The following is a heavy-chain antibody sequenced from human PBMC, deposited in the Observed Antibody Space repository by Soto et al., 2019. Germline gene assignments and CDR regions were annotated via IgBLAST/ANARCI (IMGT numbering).Heavy chain of an antibody. Sequence: GESLKISCKGSGYSFTSYWIGWVRQMPGKGLEWMGIIYPSDSYTNYSPSFQGHVTISADKSISTAYLQWSSLKASDTAMYYCARQKHNVDTVDFDYWGQGTLVTVSS. J-gene: IGHJ4*02. CDR3: ARQKHNVDTVDFDY. CDR1: GYSFTSYW. CDR2: IYPSDSYT. V-gene: IGHV5-51*01. D-gene: IGHD5-18*01.